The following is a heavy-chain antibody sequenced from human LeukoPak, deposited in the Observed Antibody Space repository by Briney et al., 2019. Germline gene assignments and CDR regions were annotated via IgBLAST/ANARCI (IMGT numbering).Heavy chain of an antibody. CDR1: GGSISSYS. Sequence: PSETLSLTCTVSGGSISSYSWSWIRQPPGKGLEWIGYIYYSGSTNYNPSLKSRVTISVDTSKNQFSLKLSSVTAADTAVYYCARVGCSSTSCYWSFDYWGQGTLVTVSS. CDR3: ARVGCSSTSCYWSFDY. CDR2: IYYSGST. D-gene: IGHD2-2*01. J-gene: IGHJ4*02. V-gene: IGHV4-59*01.